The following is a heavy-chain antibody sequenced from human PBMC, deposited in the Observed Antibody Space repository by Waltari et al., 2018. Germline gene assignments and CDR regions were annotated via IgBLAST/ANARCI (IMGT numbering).Heavy chain of an antibody. CDR2: IYTGGST. CDR3: ATSMAVAGKGRGWFDS. V-gene: IGHV3-53*01. J-gene: IGHJ5*01. CDR1: GFTVRNY. Sequence: EVQLVESGGGLIQPGGSPRLSCAASGFTVRNYMSWVRQAPGKGLEWVAVIYTGGSTDDADSVKGRFTISRDNSKNTLYLQMNSLRAEDTAVYYCATSMAVAGKGRGWFDSWGQGTLVTVSS. D-gene: IGHD6-19*01.